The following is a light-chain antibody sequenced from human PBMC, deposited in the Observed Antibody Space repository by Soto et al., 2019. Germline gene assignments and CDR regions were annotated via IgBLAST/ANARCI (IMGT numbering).Light chain of an antibody. CDR1: QSISSW. CDR2: KAS. V-gene: IGKV1-5*03. J-gene: IGKJ1*01. Sequence: DIQMTQSPSTLSASVGDRVTITCRASQSISSWLAWYQQKPGKTPKVLIYKASSLESGVPSRFSGSGSGTEFTLTISSLQPDDFATYYGQQYNSYPWTFGQGTNVEIK. CDR3: QQYNSYPWT.